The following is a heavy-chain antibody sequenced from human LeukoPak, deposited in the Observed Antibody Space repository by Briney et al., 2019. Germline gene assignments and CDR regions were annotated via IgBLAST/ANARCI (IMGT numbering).Heavy chain of an antibody. D-gene: IGHD3-22*01. J-gene: IGHJ5*02. V-gene: IGHV3-33*01. CDR2: IWYDGSNK. Sequence: PGRSLRLSCAASGFTFSSYGMHWVRQAPGKGLEWVAVIWYDGSNKYYADSVKGRFTISRDNSKNTLYLQMNSLRAEDTAVYYCARNSYYYDSSGYPLGAWGQGTLVTVSS. CDR1: GFTFSSYG. CDR3: ARNSYYYDSSGYPLGA.